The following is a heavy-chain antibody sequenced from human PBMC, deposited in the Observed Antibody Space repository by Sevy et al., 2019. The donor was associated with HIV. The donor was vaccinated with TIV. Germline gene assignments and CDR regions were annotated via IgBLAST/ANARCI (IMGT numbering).Heavy chain of an antibody. Sequence: ASVKVSCKVSGSTLTKLSMHWVRQAPGKGLEWMGRFDAEDGETIYAQKFQGRVTMTEDTSTDTAYMEVRSLRSEDTAVYFCASAREYYEDNSGYLDYWGQGTLVTVSS. V-gene: IGHV1-24*01. D-gene: IGHD3-22*01. CDR3: ASAREYYEDNSGYLDY. CDR1: GSTLTKLS. J-gene: IGHJ4*02. CDR2: FDAEDGET.